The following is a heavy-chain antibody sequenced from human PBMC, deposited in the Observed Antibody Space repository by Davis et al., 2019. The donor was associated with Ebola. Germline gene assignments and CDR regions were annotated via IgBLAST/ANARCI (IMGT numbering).Heavy chain of an antibody. V-gene: IGHV3-7*01. D-gene: IGHD4-23*01. CDR2: IKQDGSEK. Sequence: GESLKISCAASGFTFAIYWMSWVRQAPGKGLEWVANIKQDGSEKYYVDSVKGRFTISRDNAKTSLSLQMNSLRVEDTAVYYCVRDAGWQRLDKWGQGTLVTVSS. J-gene: IGHJ4*02. CDR3: VRDAGWQRLDK. CDR1: GFTFAIYW.